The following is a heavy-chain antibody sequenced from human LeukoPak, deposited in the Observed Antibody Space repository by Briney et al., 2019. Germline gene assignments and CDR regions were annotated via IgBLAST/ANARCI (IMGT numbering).Heavy chain of an antibody. J-gene: IGHJ4*02. Sequence: KPSETLSLNCAVYGGSFSGYYWSWIRQPPGKGLEGIGEINHSGSTNYNPSLKSRVTISVDTSKNQFSLKLSSVTAADTAVYYCARAVRQWLVRIDYWGQGTLVTVSS. CDR2: INHSGST. CDR3: ARAVRQWLVRIDY. D-gene: IGHD6-19*01. CDR1: GGSFSGYY. V-gene: IGHV4-34*01.